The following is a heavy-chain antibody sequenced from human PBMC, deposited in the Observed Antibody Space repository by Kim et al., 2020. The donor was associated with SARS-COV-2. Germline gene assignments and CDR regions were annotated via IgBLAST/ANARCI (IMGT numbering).Heavy chain of an antibody. CDR2: ISADESIK. CDR1: GFTFGSAH. J-gene: IGHJ4*02. V-gene: IGHV3-30*03. D-gene: IGHD6-19*01. Sequence: GESLRLSCAGSGFTFGSAHMHWVRQAPGKGLEWVAVISADESIKGYADSVRGRFSGSRDNSQNTLFLQIDSLRPEDTAVYYCAREGHSSGRAGNFDNWGQ. CDR3: AREGHSSGRAGNFDN.